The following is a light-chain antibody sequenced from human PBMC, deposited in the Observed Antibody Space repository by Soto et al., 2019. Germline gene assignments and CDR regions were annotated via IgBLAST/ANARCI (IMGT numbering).Light chain of an antibody. CDR2: KAS. Sequence: DIQMTQSPSTLSASVGDRVTITCRASQSISIWLAWYQHKAGKAPKLLIYKASSLESGVPSRFSGSGSGTEFTLTISSLQPDDFATYYCQQYNRYWTFGHGTKVEIK. J-gene: IGKJ1*01. CDR3: QQYNRYWT. CDR1: QSISIW. V-gene: IGKV1-5*03.